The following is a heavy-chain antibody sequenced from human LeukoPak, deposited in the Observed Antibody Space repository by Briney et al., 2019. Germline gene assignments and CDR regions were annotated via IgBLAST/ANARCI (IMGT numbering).Heavy chain of an antibody. CDR1: GFTFDDYG. Sequence: GGSLRLSCAASGFTFDDYGMSWIRQAPGKGLEWVSGINWNGGSTGYADSVKGRFTISRDNAKNSLYLQMNSLRAEDTALYYCARDSSGWSPSDYWGQGTLVTVSS. CDR2: INWNGGST. V-gene: IGHV3-20*04. CDR3: ARDSSGWSPSDY. J-gene: IGHJ4*02. D-gene: IGHD6-19*01.